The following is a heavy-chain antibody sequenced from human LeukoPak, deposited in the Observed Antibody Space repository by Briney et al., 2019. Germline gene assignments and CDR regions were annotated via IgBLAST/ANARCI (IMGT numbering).Heavy chain of an antibody. D-gene: IGHD5-18*01. J-gene: IGHJ6*04. V-gene: IGHV1-2*02. CDR1: GYTFTGYY. CDR3: ARVFGYSYGGDV. CDR2: INPNSGGT. Sequence: AXVKVXXKASGYTFTGYYMHWVRQAPGQGLEWMGWINPNSGGTNYAQKFQGRVTMTRDTSISTAYMGLSRLRSDDTAVYYCARVFGYSYGGDVWGKGTTVTVSS.